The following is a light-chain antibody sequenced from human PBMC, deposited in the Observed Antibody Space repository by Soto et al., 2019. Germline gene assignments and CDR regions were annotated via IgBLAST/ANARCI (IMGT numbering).Light chain of an antibody. CDR3: QQAYTFPRT. CDR1: QDISHY. Sequence: DIQVTQSPSSVSASVGDRVTITCRASQDISHYLAWYQQKPGKAPKLLIYGASSLQSGVPSRFSGSGSGTDFTLPISSLQPEDFATFYCQQAYTFPRTFGQGTKVEIQ. V-gene: IGKV1D-12*01. J-gene: IGKJ1*01. CDR2: GAS.